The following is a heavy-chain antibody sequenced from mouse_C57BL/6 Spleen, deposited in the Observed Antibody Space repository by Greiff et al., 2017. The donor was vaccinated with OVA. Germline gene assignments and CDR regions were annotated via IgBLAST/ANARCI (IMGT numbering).Heavy chain of an antibody. D-gene: IGHD2-1*01. CDR2: IYPGSGST. CDR3: ARSGGNYEDAMDY. J-gene: IGHJ4*01. CDR1: GYTFTSYW. Sequence: QVQLQQPGAELVKPGASVKMSCKASGYTFTSYWITWVKQRPGQGLEWIGDIYPGSGSTNYNEKFKSKATLTVDTSSSTAYMQLSSLTSEDSAVYDCARSGGNYEDAMDYWGQGTSVTVSS. V-gene: IGHV1-55*01.